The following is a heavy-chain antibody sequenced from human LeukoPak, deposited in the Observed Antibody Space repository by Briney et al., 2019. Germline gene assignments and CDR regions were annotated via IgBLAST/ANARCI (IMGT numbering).Heavy chain of an antibody. J-gene: IGHJ4*02. Sequence: PGGSLRLSCAASGFTVSSNFMSWVRHAPGKGLVWVSVTYFAKSVKGRFTISRNNSKNTLYLQMNSLRAEDTAVYYCARGGLRVVDYFDFWGQGTLVTVSS. CDR2: T. CDR1: GFTVSSNF. D-gene: IGHD3-3*01. V-gene: IGHV3-66*02. CDR3: ARGGLRVVDYFDF.